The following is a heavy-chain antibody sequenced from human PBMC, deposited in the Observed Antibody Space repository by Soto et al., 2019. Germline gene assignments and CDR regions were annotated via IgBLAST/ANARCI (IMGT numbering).Heavy chain of an antibody. CDR1: GGSFSGYY. Sequence: QVQLQQWGAGLLKPSETLSLTCAVYGGSFSGYYWSWIRQPPGKGLEWIGEINHSGSTNYNPYLKSRVTISAETSKNLSSLNLSAAPATDMSVYNCAREERFAPRIDYWGQGTLVTVSS. CDR3: AREERFAPRIDY. CDR2: INHSGST. V-gene: IGHV4-34*01. J-gene: IGHJ4*02.